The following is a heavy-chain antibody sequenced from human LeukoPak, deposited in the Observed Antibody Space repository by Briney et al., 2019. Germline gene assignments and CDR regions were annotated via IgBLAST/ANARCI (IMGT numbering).Heavy chain of an antibody. V-gene: IGHV3-7*01. CDR3: AKVSPINPSGYLDY. D-gene: IGHD3-3*01. Sequence: PPGGSLRLSCAASGFTFSSYWMSWVRQAPGKGLEWVANIKQDGSEKYYVDSVKGRFTISRDNAKNPLYLQMNSLRAEDTAVYYCAKVSPINPSGYLDYWGQGTLVTVSS. J-gene: IGHJ4*02. CDR2: IKQDGSEK. CDR1: GFTFSSYW.